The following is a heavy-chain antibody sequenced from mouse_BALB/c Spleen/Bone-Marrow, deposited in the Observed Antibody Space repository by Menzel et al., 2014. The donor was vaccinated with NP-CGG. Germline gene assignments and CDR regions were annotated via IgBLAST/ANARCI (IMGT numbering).Heavy chain of an antibody. CDR1: GFSLTNYG. V-gene: IGHV2-6*02. Sequence: VQLQQSGPGLVSPSQSLSITCTVSGFSLTNYGVRWVRQPPGKGLEWLVVIWSDGNTTYNSALKSRLSISKDNSKSQVFLKMNSLQTDDTAMYYCARNPYGNYAMDYWGQGTSVTVSS. CDR3: ARNPYGNYAMDY. CDR2: IWSDGNT. D-gene: IGHD2-10*02. J-gene: IGHJ4*01.